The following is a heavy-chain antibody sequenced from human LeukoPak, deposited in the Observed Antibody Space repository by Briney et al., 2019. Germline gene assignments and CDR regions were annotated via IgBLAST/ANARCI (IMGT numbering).Heavy chain of an antibody. D-gene: IGHD3-3*01. J-gene: IGHJ4*02. CDR3: TRDPNDFWSGYCFDY. V-gene: IGHV3-74*03. Sequence: GGSLRLSCAASGFTFSSYWMSWVRQAPGKGLVWVSRINSDGSDTTYADSVKGRFTISRDNAKNTLYLQMNSLRAEDTAMYFCTRDPNDFWSGYCFDYWGQGALVTVSS. CDR1: GFTFSSYW. CDR2: INSDGSDT.